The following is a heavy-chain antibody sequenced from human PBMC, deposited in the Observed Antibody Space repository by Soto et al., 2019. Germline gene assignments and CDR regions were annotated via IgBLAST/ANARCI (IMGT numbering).Heavy chain of an antibody. CDR2: IWYDGSNK. CDR1: GFTFSSYG. J-gene: IGHJ6*03. D-gene: IGHD3-10*01. Sequence: GGSLRLSCAASGFTFSSYGMHWVRQAPGKGLEWVAVIWYDGSNKYYADSVKGRFTISRDNSKNTLYLQMNTLRAEDTAVYYCARAAAYGSAYYYYYMDVWGKGTTVTVSS. V-gene: IGHV3-33*01. CDR3: ARAAAYGSAYYYYYMDV.